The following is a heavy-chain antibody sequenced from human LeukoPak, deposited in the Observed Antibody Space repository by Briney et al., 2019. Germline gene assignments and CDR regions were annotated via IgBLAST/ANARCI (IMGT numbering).Heavy chain of an antibody. Sequence: SETLSLTCSVSGGSISSSSYYWGWIRQPPGKGLEWIGSSFHSGSPYYNPSLKSRVTMSVDTSKNQFSLKLSSVTAADTAVYYCARLRDWFDPWGQGTLVTVSS. CDR3: ARLRDWFDP. V-gene: IGHV4-39*07. CDR1: GGSISSSSYY. CDR2: SFHSGSP. J-gene: IGHJ5*02.